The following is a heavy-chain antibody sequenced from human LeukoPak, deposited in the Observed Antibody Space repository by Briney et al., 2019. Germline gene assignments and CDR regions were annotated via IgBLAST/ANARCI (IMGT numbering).Heavy chain of an antibody. D-gene: IGHD6-19*01. J-gene: IGHJ3*02. CDR3: ASSGRWLEVVAFDI. CDR1: GFTFCRYA. CDR2: ISYDGNNK. Sequence: GGSLRLSCAASGFTFCRYAMHWVRQAPGKGLEWVAVISYDGNNKYYADSVKGRFTISRDESKTTLFLQMSSLRVEDTAVYYCASSGRWLEVVAFDIWGQGTMVSVSS. V-gene: IGHV3-30*15.